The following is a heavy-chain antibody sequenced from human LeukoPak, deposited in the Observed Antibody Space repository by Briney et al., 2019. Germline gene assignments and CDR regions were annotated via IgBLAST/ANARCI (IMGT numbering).Heavy chain of an antibody. Sequence: GGSLRLSCEATRFTFSDYYLHWVSQAPGKGLMWVSRISGDGTSPTYADSVKGRFTISRDNAKNTLYLQMNNLRAEDTAVYYCTRKLRGVYGMDVWGKGTTVTVSS. D-gene: IGHD3-10*01. CDR3: TRKLRGVYGMDV. CDR2: ISGDGTSP. J-gene: IGHJ6*04. V-gene: IGHV3-74*01. CDR1: RFTFSDYY.